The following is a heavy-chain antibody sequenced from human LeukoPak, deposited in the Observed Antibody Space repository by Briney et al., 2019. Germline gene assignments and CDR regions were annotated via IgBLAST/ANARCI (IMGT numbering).Heavy chain of an antibody. V-gene: IGHV1-2*02. CDR3: ARSARRGFCSSTSCHYNWFDP. CDR1: GYTFTGYY. J-gene: IGHJ5*02. Sequence: ASVKVSCKASGYTFTGYYMHWVRQAPGQGLEWMGWINPNSGGTNYAQKFQGRVTMTRDTSISTAYMELSRLRSDDTAVYYCARSARRGFCSSTSCHYNWFDPWGQGTLVTVSS. CDR2: INPNSGGT. D-gene: IGHD2-2*01.